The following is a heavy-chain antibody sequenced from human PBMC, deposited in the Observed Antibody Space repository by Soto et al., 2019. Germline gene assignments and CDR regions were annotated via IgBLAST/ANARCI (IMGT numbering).Heavy chain of an antibody. Sequence: PGGSLRLSCAASGFTFSIYAMHWVRQAPGKGLEWVAVISYDGSNKYYADSVKGRFTISRDSSKNTLYLQMNSLRAEDTAVYYCARAGSSWYFDYWGQGTLVTVSS. CDR2: ISYDGSNK. CDR3: ARAGSSWYFDY. V-gene: IGHV3-30-3*01. CDR1: GFTFSIYA. J-gene: IGHJ4*02. D-gene: IGHD6-13*01.